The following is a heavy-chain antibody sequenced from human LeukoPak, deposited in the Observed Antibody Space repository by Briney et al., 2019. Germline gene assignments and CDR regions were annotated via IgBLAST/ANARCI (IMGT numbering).Heavy chain of an antibody. Sequence: SETLSLTCTVSGGSISSYYWSWIRQPPGKGLEWVGYIYTSGSTNYNPSLKSRVTISEDTSKNQFSLKLSSVTAADTAVYYCARHLTYYYDSSGYSNAFDIWGQGTMVTVSS. CDR1: GGSISSYY. CDR3: ARHLTYYYDSSGYSNAFDI. D-gene: IGHD3-22*01. CDR2: IYTSGST. J-gene: IGHJ3*02. V-gene: IGHV4-4*09.